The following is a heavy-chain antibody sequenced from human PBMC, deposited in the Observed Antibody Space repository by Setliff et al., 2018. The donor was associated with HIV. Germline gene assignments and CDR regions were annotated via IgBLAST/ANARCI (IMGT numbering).Heavy chain of an antibody. Sequence: ASVKVSCKASGNTFGRFDISWVRQAPGQGLEWVGWISDYNGKINYAQKFQGRVTLTTDTSTKTAYMELRSLRFDDTAVYYCARDVEYSGTSAFDVWGQGTAVTVS. V-gene: IGHV1-18*01. CDR3: ARDVEYSGTSAFDV. J-gene: IGHJ3*01. CDR1: GNTFGRFD. D-gene: IGHD6-19*01. CDR2: ISDYNGKI.